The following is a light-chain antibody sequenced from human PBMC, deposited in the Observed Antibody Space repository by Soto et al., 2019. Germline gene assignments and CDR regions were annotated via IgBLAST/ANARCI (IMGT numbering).Light chain of an antibody. V-gene: IGKV1-9*01. J-gene: IGKJ4*01. CDR3: QQYYSFPLT. CDR2: AAS. CDR1: QGISSY. Sequence: TQLTQSPSSLSASVGDRVTITCRASQGISSYLAWYQQKPGKAPKLLIYAASTLQSGVPSRFSGSGSGTDFTLTISCLQSEDFATYYCQQYYSFPLTFGGGTKVDIK.